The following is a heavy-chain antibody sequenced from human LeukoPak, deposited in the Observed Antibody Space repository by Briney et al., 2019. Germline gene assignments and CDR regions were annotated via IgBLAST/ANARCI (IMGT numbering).Heavy chain of an antibody. CDR1: GFTFRKYW. CDR3: ARETPRRGETRDGYR. D-gene: IGHD5-24*01. V-gene: IGHV3-7*01. J-gene: IGHJ4*02. Sequence: GESLRLSCAASGFTFRKYWMNWVRQVPGKGLECLANIKEDGSETYYADSVKGRFTISRDNPKNLLFLQINSLRVEDTAVYYCARETPRRGETRDGYRWGQGTLVTVSS. CDR2: IKEDGSET.